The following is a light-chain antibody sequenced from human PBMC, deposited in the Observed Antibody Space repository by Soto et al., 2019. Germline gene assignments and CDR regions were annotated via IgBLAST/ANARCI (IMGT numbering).Light chain of an antibody. CDR2: TAS. Sequence: DIQLTQSPSSLSASLGDRVTISCRASQLINGYLNWYQQKPGKAPRLLIYTASNLQSGVPSRFSGTRSGTDFTLTISDLQAEDFATYYCQQTYSPLRTFDQGTRVEIK. CDR3: QQTYSPLRT. V-gene: IGKV1-39*01. CDR1: QLINGY. J-gene: IGKJ1*01.